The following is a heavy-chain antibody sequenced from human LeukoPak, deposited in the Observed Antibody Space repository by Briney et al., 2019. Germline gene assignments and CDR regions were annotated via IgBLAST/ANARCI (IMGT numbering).Heavy chain of an antibody. V-gene: IGHV3-48*03. CDR3: EKDSGWLRFHY. CDR2: ISSNGGTI. Sequence: GGSLRLSCAASGFTFSSYEMSWVRQAPGKGREWLSYISSNGGTIHYADSVKGRFTISRDNVKKSLYLQMNRLRAEDTAVYYCEKDSGWLRFHYWGQGTLVTVSS. D-gene: IGHD5-12*01. J-gene: IGHJ4*02. CDR1: GFTFSSYE.